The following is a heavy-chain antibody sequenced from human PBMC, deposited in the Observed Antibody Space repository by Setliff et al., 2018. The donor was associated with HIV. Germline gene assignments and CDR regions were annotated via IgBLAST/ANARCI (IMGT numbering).Heavy chain of an antibody. CDR3: AKKGNGDYHFDY. CDR2: IYYSGSI. V-gene: IGHV4-28*05. D-gene: IGHD4-17*01. J-gene: IGHJ4*02. CDR1: GYSISSNDW. Sequence: TSETLSLTCVASGYSISSNDWWGWIRQSPGKGLEWIGYIYYSGSIYYNPSLKSRVTMSVDTSKNQFSLKLSSVTAVDTAVYYCAKKGNGDYHFDYWGQGTLVTVSS.